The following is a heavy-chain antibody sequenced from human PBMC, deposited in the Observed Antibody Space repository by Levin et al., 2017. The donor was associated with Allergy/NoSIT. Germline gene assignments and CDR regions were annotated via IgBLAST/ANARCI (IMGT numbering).Heavy chain of an antibody. J-gene: IGHJ4*02. CDR1: GFTFSTSA. CDR2: LSGSGGST. CDR3: ARLPAGPWVMLGGVPEKRSCDY. D-gene: IGHD3-16*01. Sequence: GGSLRLSCAASGFTFSTSAMTWVRQAPGKGLEWVSGLSGSGGSTYYAASVKGRFTISRDNSKNTVHLLMNRLRAEDTAVSYCARLPAGPWVMLGGVPEKRSCDYWGRGTLVTVSS. V-gene: IGHV3-23*01.